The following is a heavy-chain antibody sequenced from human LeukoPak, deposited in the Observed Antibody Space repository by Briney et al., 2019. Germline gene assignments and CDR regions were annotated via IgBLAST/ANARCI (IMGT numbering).Heavy chain of an antibody. V-gene: IGHV3-21*01. CDR1: GFTFSSYS. CDR2: ISSSSSYI. CDR3: VSFYETY. D-gene: IGHD2/OR15-2a*01. J-gene: IGHJ4*02. Sequence: GGSLILSCAASGFTFSSYSMNWVRQVPGKGLEWVSSISSSSSYIYYADSVKGRFTISKDNAKNTVYLQMNSLRAEDTAVYYCVSFYETYWGRGTLVTVSS.